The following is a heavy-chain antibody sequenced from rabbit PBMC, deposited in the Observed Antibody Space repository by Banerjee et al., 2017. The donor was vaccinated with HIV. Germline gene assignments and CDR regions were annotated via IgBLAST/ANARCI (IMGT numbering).Heavy chain of an antibody. V-gene: IGHV1S40*01. J-gene: IGHJ6*01. D-gene: IGHD8-1*01. CDR3: ARSNSGGSYYTGNYGMDL. Sequence: QQLEESGGDLVKPGASLTLTCTASGFSFSSSYYMCWVRQAPGKGLEWIACIYTSSGSTWYASWAKGRFTISKTSSTTVTLQMTSLTAADTATYFCARSNSGGSYYTGNYGMDLWGPGTLVTVS. CDR2: IYTSSGST. CDR1: GFSFSSSYY.